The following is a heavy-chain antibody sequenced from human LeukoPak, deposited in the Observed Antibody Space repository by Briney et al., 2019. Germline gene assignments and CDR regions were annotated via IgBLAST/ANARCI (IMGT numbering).Heavy chain of an antibody. V-gene: IGHV3-30*02. D-gene: IGHD2-2*01. CDR1: GFTFSSYG. CDR3: ARLDRETYCSSTSCYVY. J-gene: IGHJ4*02. Sequence: GGSLRLSCAASGFTFSSYGMHWVRQVPGKGLEWVAFIRYDGSNKYYADSVKGRFTISRDNSKNTLYLQMNSLRAEDTAVYYCARLDRETYCSSTSCYVYWGRGTLVTVSS. CDR2: IRYDGSNK.